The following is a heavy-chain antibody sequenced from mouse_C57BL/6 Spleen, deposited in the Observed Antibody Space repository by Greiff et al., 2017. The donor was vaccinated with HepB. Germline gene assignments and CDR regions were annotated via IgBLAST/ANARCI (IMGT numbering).Heavy chain of an antibody. CDR1: GYTFTDYY. Sequence: VQLQQSGPELVKPGASVKISCKASGYTFTDYYMNWVKQSHGKSLEWIGDINPNNGGTSYNQKFKGKATLTVDKSSSTAYMELRSLTSEDSAVYYCAERSAWFAYWGQGTLVTVSA. D-gene: IGHD1-1*01. CDR2: INPNNGGT. J-gene: IGHJ3*01. V-gene: IGHV1-26*01. CDR3: AERSAWFAY.